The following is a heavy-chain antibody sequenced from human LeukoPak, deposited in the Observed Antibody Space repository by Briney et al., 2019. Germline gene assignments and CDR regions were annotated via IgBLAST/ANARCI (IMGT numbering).Heavy chain of an antibody. CDR3: ARVNYDFWSGYYVTEGGGAFDI. CDR1: GYTFTSYY. CDR2: INPSGGST. J-gene: IGHJ3*02. V-gene: IGHV1-46*01. Sequence: ASVKVSCKASGYTFTSYYMHWVQQAPGQGLEGMGIINPSGGSTGYAQKFQGRVTMTRDTSTSTVYMELSSLRSEDTAVYYCARVNYDFWSGYYVTEGGGAFDIWGQGTMVTVSS. D-gene: IGHD3-3*01.